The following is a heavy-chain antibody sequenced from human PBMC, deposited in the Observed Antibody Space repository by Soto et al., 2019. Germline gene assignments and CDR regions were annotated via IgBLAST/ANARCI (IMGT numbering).Heavy chain of an antibody. CDR2: INQDGSEK. CDR3: ARDFITMIADY. D-gene: IGHD3-22*01. Sequence: EVQLVESGGGLVQPGGSLRLSCEASGFTFSTNWMSWVRQAPGKGLEWVANINQDGSEKYYVDSVKGRFTISRDNAKNSLYLQMNSLRAEDTAVYYCARDFITMIADYWGQGTLVTVSS. CDR1: GFTFSTNW. J-gene: IGHJ4*02. V-gene: IGHV3-7*01.